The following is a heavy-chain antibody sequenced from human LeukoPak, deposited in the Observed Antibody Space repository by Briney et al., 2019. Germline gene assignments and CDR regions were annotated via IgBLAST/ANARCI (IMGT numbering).Heavy chain of an antibody. CDR2: IYYSGST. J-gene: IGHJ4*02. V-gene: IGHV4-39*01. CDR1: GGSISSSSYY. Sequence: SETLSLTCTVSGGSISSSSYYWGWIRQPPGKGLEWIGSIYYSGSTYYNPSLKSRVTISVDTSKNQFSLKLSSVTAANTAVYSCRSNYYDSSGYSYNFDYWGQGTLVTVSS. D-gene: IGHD3-22*01. CDR3: RSNYYDSSGYSYNFDY.